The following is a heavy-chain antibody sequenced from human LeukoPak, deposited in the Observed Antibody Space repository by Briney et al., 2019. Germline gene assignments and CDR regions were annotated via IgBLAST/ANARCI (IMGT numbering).Heavy chain of an antibody. CDR2: IYPGDSDT. CDR1: GYNFTNYW. V-gene: IGHV5-51*01. Sequence: GESLKISCKGSGYNFTNYWIGWVRQMPGKGLEWMGIIYPGDSDTRYSPSFQGQVTISADKSISTAYLQWSSLKASDTAMYYCARLGVLRYFDWLGMDVWGKGTTVTISS. J-gene: IGHJ6*03. CDR3: ARLGVLRYFDWLGMDV. D-gene: IGHD3-9*01.